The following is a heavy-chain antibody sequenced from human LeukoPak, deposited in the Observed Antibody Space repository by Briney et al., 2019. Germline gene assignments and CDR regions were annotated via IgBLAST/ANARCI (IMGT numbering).Heavy chain of an antibody. J-gene: IGHJ4*02. CDR2: INHSGST. CDR3: ARGSVTGYYTFDY. D-gene: IGHD3-9*01. Sequence: SETLSLTCAVYGGSFSGYYWSWIRQPPGKGLEWIGEINHSGSTNYNPSLKSRVTISVDTSENQFSLKLSSVTAADTAVYYCARGSVTGYYTFDYWGQGTLVTVSS. V-gene: IGHV4-34*01. CDR1: GGSFSGYY.